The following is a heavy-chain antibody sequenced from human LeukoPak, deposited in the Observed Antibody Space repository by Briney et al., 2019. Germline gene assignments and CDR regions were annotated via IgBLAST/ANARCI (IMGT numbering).Heavy chain of an antibody. CDR1: GGSISSSSYY. D-gene: IGHD4-11*01. J-gene: IGHJ6*03. Sequence: SETLSLTCTVSGGSISSSSYYWGWIRQPPGKGLEWIGSIYYSGSTYYNPSLKSRVTISVDTSKNQFSLKLSSVTAADTAVYDCARLYSNYIMDVWGKGTTVTVSS. CDR3: ARLYSNYIMDV. V-gene: IGHV4-39*01. CDR2: IYYSGST.